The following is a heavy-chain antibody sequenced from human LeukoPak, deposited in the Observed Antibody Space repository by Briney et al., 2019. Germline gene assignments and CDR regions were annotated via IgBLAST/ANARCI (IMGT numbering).Heavy chain of an antibody. D-gene: IGHD2-2*01. J-gene: IGHJ6*03. CDR2: INPNSGGT. V-gene: IGHV1-2*02. CDR1: GYTFTSYY. CDR3: ARDSVPAALRTQGNYYMDV. Sequence: GASVKVSCKASGYTFTSYYMHWVRQAPGQGLEWMGWINPNSGGTNYAQKFQGRVTMTRDTSISTAYMELSRLRSDDTAVYYCARDSVPAALRTQGNYYMDVWGKGTTVTVSS.